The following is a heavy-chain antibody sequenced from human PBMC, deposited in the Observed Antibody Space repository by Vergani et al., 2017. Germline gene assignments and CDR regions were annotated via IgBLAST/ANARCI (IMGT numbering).Heavy chain of an antibody. Sequence: QVQVVQSGAEVKKSGASVKVSCKTSGYTFSNYYMHWVRQAPGQGLEWMGIINPSGGHTNHAQKFQGRVTMTRETSTSTVYMELSSLRSEDTGIYYCAKGDYGILTGYRYWGQGTLVTVSA. J-gene: IGHJ4*02. CDR1: GYTFSNYY. CDR2: INPSGGHT. V-gene: IGHV1-46*03. CDR3: AKGDYGILTGYRY. D-gene: IGHD3-9*01.